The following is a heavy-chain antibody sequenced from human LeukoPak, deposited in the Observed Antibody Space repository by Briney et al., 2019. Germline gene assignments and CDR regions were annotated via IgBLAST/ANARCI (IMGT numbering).Heavy chain of an antibody. J-gene: IGHJ5*02. CDR3: ARSPPYYDFWSGPNWFDP. V-gene: IGHV3-21*01. Sequence: GGSLRLSCAASGFTFSSYSMNWVRQAPGKGLEWVSSISSSSSYIYYADSVKGRFTISRDNAKNSLYLQMNSLRAEDTAVYYCARSPPYYDFWSGPNWFDPWGQGTLVTVSS. CDR1: GFTFSSYS. CDR2: ISSSSSYI. D-gene: IGHD3-3*01.